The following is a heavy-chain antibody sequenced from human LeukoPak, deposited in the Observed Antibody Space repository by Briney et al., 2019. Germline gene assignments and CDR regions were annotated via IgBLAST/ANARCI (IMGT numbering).Heavy chain of an antibody. D-gene: IGHD1-26*01. CDR1: GGSISSYY. V-gene: IGHV4-4*07. Sequence: SGTLSLTCTVSGGSISSYYWSWIRQPAGKGLEWIGRIYTSGSTNYNPSLKSRVTMSVDTSKNQFSLKLSSVTAADTAVYYCARDGRFPPEVLPRYFDYWGQGTLVTVSS. CDR2: IYTSGST. J-gene: IGHJ4*02. CDR3: ARDGRFPPEVLPRYFDY.